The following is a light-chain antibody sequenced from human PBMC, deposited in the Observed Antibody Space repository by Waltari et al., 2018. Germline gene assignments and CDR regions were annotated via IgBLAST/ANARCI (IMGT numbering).Light chain of an antibody. CDR3: QQSYSTLIT. CDR2: AAS. J-gene: IGKJ4*01. V-gene: IGKV1-39*01. Sequence: DIQMTQSPSSLSASVGDRVTITCRASQSISIYLNWYQQKPGKAPKLLIYAASSLQSGVPSRFSGSGSGTDFTLTISSLQPEDFATYYCQQSYSTLITFGGGTKVEIK. CDR1: QSISIY.